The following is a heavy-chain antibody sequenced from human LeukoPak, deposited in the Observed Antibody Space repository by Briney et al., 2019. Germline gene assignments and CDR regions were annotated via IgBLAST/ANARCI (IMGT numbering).Heavy chain of an antibody. CDR1: GFTFSNYA. J-gene: IGHJ4*02. CDR3: AKDYDFWSGSFDY. V-gene: IGHV3-23*01. D-gene: IGHD3-3*01. CDR2: ISGSGGST. Sequence: PGGSLRLSCAASGFTFSNYAMSWVRQVPGKGLDWVSAISGSGGSTYYADSVKGRFTISRDNSKNTLYLQMNSLRAEDTAVYYCAKDYDFWSGSFDYWGQGTLVTVSS.